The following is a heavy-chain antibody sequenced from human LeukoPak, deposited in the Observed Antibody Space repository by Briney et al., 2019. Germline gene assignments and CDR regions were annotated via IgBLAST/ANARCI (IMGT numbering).Heavy chain of an antibody. D-gene: IGHD2/OR15-2a*01. V-gene: IGHV1-2*02. Sequence: ASVKVSCKSSAFTFTDYYIHWVRQAPGQGLEWMGYIGPHSSATSSPQEFQGRVTMTRDTSMSTAYMELTRLTSDDTAVYYCAREGNGLLSKDFDYWGQGTLVTVSS. CDR2: IGPHSSAT. J-gene: IGHJ4*02. CDR1: AFTFTDYY. CDR3: AREGNGLLSKDFDY.